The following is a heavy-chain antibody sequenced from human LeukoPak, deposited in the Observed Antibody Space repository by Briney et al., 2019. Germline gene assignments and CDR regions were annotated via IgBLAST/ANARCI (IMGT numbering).Heavy chain of an antibody. CDR1: GGTFSSYA. Sequence: SVKVSCKASGGTFSSYAIRWVRQAPGQGLEWMGRIIPILGIANYAQKFQGRVTITADKSTSTAYMELSSLRSEDTAVYYCARGVGGSYHFDYWGQGTLVTVSS. J-gene: IGHJ4*02. V-gene: IGHV1-69*04. D-gene: IGHD1-26*01. CDR3: ARGVGGSYHFDY. CDR2: IIPILGIA.